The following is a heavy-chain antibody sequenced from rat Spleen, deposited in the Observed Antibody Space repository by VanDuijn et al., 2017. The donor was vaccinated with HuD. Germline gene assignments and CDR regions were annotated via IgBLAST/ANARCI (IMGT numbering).Heavy chain of an antibody. J-gene: IGHJ2*01. CDR2: INYDGSNT. CDR3: ASPLGTGDY. CDR1: GFTFSNYG. V-gene: IGHV5-29*01. Sequence: EVQLVESGGGLVQPGRSLKLSCAASGFTFSNYGMAWVRQAPTKGLEWVASINYDGSNTYYRDSVKGRFTISRDNAISTLYLQVSSLRSEDTATYYCASPLGTGDYWGQGVMVTVSS. D-gene: IGHD1-5*01.